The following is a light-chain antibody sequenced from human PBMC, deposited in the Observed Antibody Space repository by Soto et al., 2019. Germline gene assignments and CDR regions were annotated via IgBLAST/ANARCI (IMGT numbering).Light chain of an antibody. CDR3: SSYTSNSTLV. CDR2: EVS. J-gene: IGLJ3*02. Sequence: QSVLTQPASVSGSPGQSITISCTGTSSDVGGYNYVSWYQQHPGKAPKLMIYEVSNRPSGVSNRFSGSKSGNTASLTISGLHAEDEADYYCSSYTSNSTLVFGGGTKLTVL. CDR1: SSDVGGYNY. V-gene: IGLV2-14*01.